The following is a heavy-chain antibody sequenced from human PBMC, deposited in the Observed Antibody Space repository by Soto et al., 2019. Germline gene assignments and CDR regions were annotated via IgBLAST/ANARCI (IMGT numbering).Heavy chain of an antibody. CDR1: GVSFSIDA. CDR2: IIPIFGTA. CDR3: ARLIGTTGTTDSYYYYGMDV. V-gene: IGHV1-69*13. J-gene: IGHJ6*02. Sequence: SSLKRSRKGSGVSFSIDAISWLRQTPGQGLEWMGGIIPIFGTANYAQKFQGRVTITADESTSTAYMELSSLRSEDTAVYYCARLIGTTGTTDSYYYYGMDVWGQGTTVTVSS. D-gene: IGHD1-1*01.